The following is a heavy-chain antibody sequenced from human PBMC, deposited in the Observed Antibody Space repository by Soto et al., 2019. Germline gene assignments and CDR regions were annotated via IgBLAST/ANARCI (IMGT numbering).Heavy chain of an antibody. V-gene: IGHV3-23*01. Sequence: EVQLLESGGGLVQPGGSLRLSCAASGFTFSSYAMSWVRQAPGKGLEWVSGTSGNGGSTYYADSVKGRFTISRDNFKNTLFLQMNSLRAEDTAVYYCAKATRYSGGSGLFDHWGQGTLVTVSS. D-gene: IGHD1-26*01. CDR3: AKATRYSGGSGLFDH. J-gene: IGHJ4*02. CDR2: TSGNGGST. CDR1: GFTFSSYA.